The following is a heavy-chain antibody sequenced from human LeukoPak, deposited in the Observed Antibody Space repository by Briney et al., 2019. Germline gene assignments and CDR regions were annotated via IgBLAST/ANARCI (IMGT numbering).Heavy chain of an antibody. CDR2: INAGDGNT. Sequence: ASVKVSCKASGYIFSTYIINWVRQAPGQGLEWMGWINAGDGNTRYSQNFQGRVTVTRDTSASTVYMELSSLRTTDTAVYYCARFGCASSTCSSGEFDYWGQGTPVTVSA. J-gene: IGHJ4*02. D-gene: IGHD2-2*01. CDR1: GYIFSTYI. CDR3: ARFGCASSTCSSGEFDY. V-gene: IGHV1-3*01.